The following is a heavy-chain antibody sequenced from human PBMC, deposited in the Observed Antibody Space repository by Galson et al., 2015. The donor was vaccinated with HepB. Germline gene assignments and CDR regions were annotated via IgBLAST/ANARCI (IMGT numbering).Heavy chain of an antibody. CDR1: GFTFSSYS. V-gene: IGHV3-21*01. Sequence: SLRLSCAASGFTFSSYSMNWVRQAPGKGLEWVSSISSSSSYIYYADSVKGRFTISRDNAKNSLYLQMNSLRAEDTAVYYCARDLHYDILTGYAYYYYGMDVWGQGTTVTVSS. J-gene: IGHJ6*02. D-gene: IGHD3-9*01. CDR3: ARDLHYDILTGYAYYYYGMDV. CDR2: ISSSSSYI.